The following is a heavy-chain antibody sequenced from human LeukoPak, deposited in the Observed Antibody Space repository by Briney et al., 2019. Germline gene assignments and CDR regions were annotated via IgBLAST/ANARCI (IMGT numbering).Heavy chain of an antibody. CDR2: IYIDGKT. V-gene: IGHV3-66*02. CDR3: AREGRYDILTGYYPLNN. D-gene: IGHD3-9*01. CDR1: GFTVSTNF. Sequence: GGSLRLSCAASGFTVSTNFMSWVRLAPGKGLECVSVIYIDGKTFYADSVKGRFTISRNNPRNTLYLQMNSLRPEDTAVYYCAREGRYDILTGYYPLNNWGQGARVTVSS. J-gene: IGHJ4*02.